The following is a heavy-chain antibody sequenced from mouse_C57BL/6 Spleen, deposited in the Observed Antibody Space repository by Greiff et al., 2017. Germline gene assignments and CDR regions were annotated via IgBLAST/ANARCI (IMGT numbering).Heavy chain of an antibody. CDR3: AFYGSSLNWYFDV. Sequence: QVQLKQPGAELVKPGASVKVSCKASGYTFTSYWMHWVKQRPGQGLEWIGRIHPSDSDTNYNQKFKGKATLTVDKSSSTAYMQLSSLTSEDSAVYYCAFYGSSLNWYFDVWGTGTTVTVSS. CDR1: GYTFTSYW. D-gene: IGHD1-1*01. V-gene: IGHV1-74*01. CDR2: IHPSDSDT. J-gene: IGHJ1*03.